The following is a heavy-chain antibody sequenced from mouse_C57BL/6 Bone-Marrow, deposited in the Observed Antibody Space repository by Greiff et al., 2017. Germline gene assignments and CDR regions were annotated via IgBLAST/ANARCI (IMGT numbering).Heavy chain of an antibody. CDR2: IDPSDSYT. V-gene: IGHV1-59*01. Sequence: VQLQQPGAELVRPGTSVKLSCKASGYTFTSYWMHWVKQRPGQGLEWIGVIDPSDSYTNYNPKFKGKATLTVDTSSSTAYMQLSSLTSEDSAVYYCARDYYYGSSPDYWGQGTTLTVSS. J-gene: IGHJ2*01. CDR3: ARDYYYGSSPDY. CDR1: GYTFTSYW. D-gene: IGHD1-1*01.